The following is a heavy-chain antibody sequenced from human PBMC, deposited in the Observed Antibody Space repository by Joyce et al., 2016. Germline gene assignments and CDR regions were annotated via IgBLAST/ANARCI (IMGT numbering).Heavy chain of an antibody. Sequence: QVQLQESGPGLVKPSGTLSLTCAVSGGSISSAHWWSWVRQPPGKGLEWIGEIYLCGSTTYNPSLMSRVTISVDKSKNQLSLKMNSVTAADTAVYYYARNGAYSQDSWGQGTLVTVSS. V-gene: IGHV4-4*02. D-gene: IGHD5-12*01. CDR3: ARNGAYSQDS. CDR1: GGSISSAHW. CDR2: IYLCGST. J-gene: IGHJ5*01.